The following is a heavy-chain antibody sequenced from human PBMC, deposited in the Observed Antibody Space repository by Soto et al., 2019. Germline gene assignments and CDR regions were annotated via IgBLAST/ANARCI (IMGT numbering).Heavy chain of an antibody. V-gene: IGHV3-66*01. Sequence: AGSLRLACAASGLTVTSNDMTWVRQAPGKGLEWVSLIHSGGSTYYADSVKGRFTISRDNSKNTLYLQMTSLRAEDTAVYYCARADRGYCSGGRCHLFDSCGEGTLVT. J-gene: IGHJ4*02. CDR1: GLTVTSND. D-gene: IGHD2-15*01. CDR2: IHSGGST. CDR3: ARADRGYCSGGRCHLFDS.